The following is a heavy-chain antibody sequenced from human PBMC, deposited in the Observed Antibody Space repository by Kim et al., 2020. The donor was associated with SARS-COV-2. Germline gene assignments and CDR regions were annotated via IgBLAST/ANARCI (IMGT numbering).Heavy chain of an antibody. J-gene: IGHJ4*02. Sequence: GGSLRLSCAASGFTFSSYAMSWVRQAPGKGLEWVSVISASGDNTYSADSVKGRFTIARDNSKNTLYLQMNSLRAEDTAVYYCAKPSYCSGGICYDYFDYWGQGALVTVSS. CDR2: ISASGDNT. CDR3: AKPSYCSGGICYDYFDY. V-gene: IGHV3-23*01. CDR1: GFTFSSYA. D-gene: IGHD2-15*01.